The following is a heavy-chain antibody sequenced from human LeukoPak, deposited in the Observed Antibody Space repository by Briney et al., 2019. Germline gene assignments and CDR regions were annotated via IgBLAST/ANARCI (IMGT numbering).Heavy chain of an antibody. CDR2: ISAYNGNT. J-gene: IGHJ4*02. CDR1: GYTFTSYG. V-gene: IGHV1-18*01. Sequence: ASVKVSCKASGYTFTSYGISWVRQAPGQGLEWMGWISAYNGNTNYAQKLQGRVTMTTDTSTSTAYMELRSLRSDDTAVHYCARVHTAMVNWYYFDYWGQGTLDTVSS. D-gene: IGHD5-18*01. CDR3: ARVHTAMVNWYYFDY.